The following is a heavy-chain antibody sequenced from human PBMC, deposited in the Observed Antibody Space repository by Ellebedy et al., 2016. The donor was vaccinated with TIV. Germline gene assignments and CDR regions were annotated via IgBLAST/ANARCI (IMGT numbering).Heavy chain of an antibody. CDR2: ISGDGRTT. D-gene: IGHD4-23*01. CDR3: VRDRPNSWFDP. J-gene: IGHJ5*02. V-gene: IGHV3-74*01. CDR1: GFIFKNFL. Sequence: PGGSLRLSCGTSGFIFKNFLMYWVRQAPGKGPEWVSRISGDGRTTNYAASVKGRFTISRDNSKNTVSLQMNSLRVEDTAVYYCVRDRPNSWFDPWGQGTLVTVSS.